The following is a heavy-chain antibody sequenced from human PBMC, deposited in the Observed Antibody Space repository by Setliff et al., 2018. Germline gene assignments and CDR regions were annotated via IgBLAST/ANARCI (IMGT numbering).Heavy chain of an antibody. V-gene: IGHV1-69*10. J-gene: IGHJ6*03. CDR1: GGTFSSYA. D-gene: IGHD4-4*01. CDR2: IIPIPGIA. CDR3: ARGRPTANPYYYYYMDV. Sequence: SVKVSCKASGGTFSSYAISWVRQAPGQRLEWMGGIIPIPGIANYAQKFQGRVTITRDTSASTAYMDLSSLRSDDMAVYYCARGRPTANPYYYYYMDVWGKGTTVTVSS.